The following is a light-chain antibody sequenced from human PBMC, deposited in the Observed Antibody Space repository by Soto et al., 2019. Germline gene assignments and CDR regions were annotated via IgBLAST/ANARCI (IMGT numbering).Light chain of an antibody. J-gene: IGKJ1*01. CDR3: LQDYSYPWT. CDR2: AAS. Sequence: AIQMTQSPSSLSASIGDRVTITCRASQGIRKDLGWYQQKPGEAPRFLIYAASSLQSGVPSRFSGSGSGTDFTLTISNLQPEDFATYYCLQDYSYPWTFGQGTKVDIK. V-gene: IGKV1-6*01. CDR1: QGIRKD.